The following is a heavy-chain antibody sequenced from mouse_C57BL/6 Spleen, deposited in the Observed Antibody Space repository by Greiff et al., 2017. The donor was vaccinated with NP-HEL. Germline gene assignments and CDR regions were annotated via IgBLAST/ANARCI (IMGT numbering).Heavy chain of an antibody. J-gene: IGHJ2*01. CDR2: IYPGSGST. Sequence: VQLQQPGAELVKPGASVKMSCKASGYTFTSYWITWVKQRPGQGLEWIGDIYPGSGSTNYNEKFKSKATLTVDTSSSTAYMQLSSLTSEDSAVYYCARSAYYYGRRDYFDYWGQGTTLTVSS. CDR1: GYTFTSYW. CDR3: ARSAYYYGRRDYFDY. V-gene: IGHV1-55*01. D-gene: IGHD1-1*01.